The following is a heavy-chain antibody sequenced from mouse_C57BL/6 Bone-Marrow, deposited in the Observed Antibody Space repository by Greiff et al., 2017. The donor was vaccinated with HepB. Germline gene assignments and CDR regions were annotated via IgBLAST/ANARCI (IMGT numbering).Heavy chain of an antibody. CDR3: ARPYYYGSSYDY. CDR2: IHPNSGST. Sequence: QVQLQQPGAELVKPGASVKLSCKASGYTFTSYWMHWVKQRPGQGLEWIGMIHPNSGSTNYNEKFKSKATLTVDKSSSTAYMQLSSLTSEDSAVYYCARPYYYGSSYDYWGQVTTLTVSS. V-gene: IGHV1-64*01. J-gene: IGHJ2*01. D-gene: IGHD1-1*01. CDR1: GYTFTSYW.